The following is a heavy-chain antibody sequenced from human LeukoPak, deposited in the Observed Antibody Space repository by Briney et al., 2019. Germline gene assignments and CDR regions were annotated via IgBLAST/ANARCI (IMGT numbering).Heavy chain of an antibody. Sequence: PGGSLRLSCAASGFTFSSYWMHWVRQAPGKGLVWVSRINNDGSSTCYADSVKGRFTISRDNAKNTLYLQMNSLRAEDTAVYYSARPTKEGSSWYWWFDPWGQGTLVTVSS. CDR1: GFTFSSYW. CDR2: INNDGSST. CDR3: ARPTKEGSSWYWWFDP. V-gene: IGHV3-74*01. J-gene: IGHJ5*02. D-gene: IGHD6-13*01.